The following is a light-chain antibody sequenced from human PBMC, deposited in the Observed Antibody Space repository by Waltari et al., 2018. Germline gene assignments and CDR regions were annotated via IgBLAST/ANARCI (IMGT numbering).Light chain of an antibody. CDR3: QQYYSTPPT. V-gene: IGKV4-1*01. CDR2: WAS. CDR1: QSLLNSFNSKNY. Sequence: DVLMTQSPDSLAVTLGERATINCKSSQSLLNSFNSKNYLAWYQHKPGQPPKLLISWASTRESGVPDRFSGSGSGTNFTLTISSLQAEDVAVYYCQQYYSTPPTFGQGTKLEIK. J-gene: IGKJ2*01.